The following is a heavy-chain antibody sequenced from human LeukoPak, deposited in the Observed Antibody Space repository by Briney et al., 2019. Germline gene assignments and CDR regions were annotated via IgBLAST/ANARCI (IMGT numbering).Heavy chain of an antibody. CDR1: GFTFSTSW. CDR2: IKLDGSEK. Sequence: GGSLRLSCAASGFTFSTSWMSWVRQAPGKGLEWVANIKLDGSEKYYVDSVKGRFTISRDNAKNSLYLQMNSLRAEDTAMYYCARDYSGWSRDFDYWGQGTLVTVSS. CDR3: ARDYSGWSRDFDY. J-gene: IGHJ4*02. V-gene: IGHV3-7*03. D-gene: IGHD6-19*01.